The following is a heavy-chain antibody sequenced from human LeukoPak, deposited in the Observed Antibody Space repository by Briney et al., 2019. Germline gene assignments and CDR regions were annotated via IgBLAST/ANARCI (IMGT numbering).Heavy chain of an antibody. D-gene: IGHD6-13*01. V-gene: IGHV4-30-2*01. CDR1: GGSISSGGYS. CDR3: ARSLALAAAGPLRN. J-gene: IGHJ4*02. Sequence: SETLSLTCAVSGGSISSGGYSWSWIRQPPGKGLEWIGYIYHSGSTYYNPSLKSRVTISVDRSKNQFSLKLSSVTAADTAVYYCARSLALAAAGPLRNWGQGTLVTVSS. CDR2: IYHSGST.